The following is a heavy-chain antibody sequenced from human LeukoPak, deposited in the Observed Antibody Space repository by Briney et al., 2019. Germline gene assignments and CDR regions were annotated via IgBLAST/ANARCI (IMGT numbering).Heavy chain of an antibody. CDR1: GGSISSSSYY. CDR2: MYYGGST. V-gene: IGHV4-39*01. J-gene: IGHJ4*02. CDR3: ASFAPYYFDY. Sequence: PSETLSVTSTVPGGSISSSSYYWGWIRQPPGKWLGWIGSMYYGGSTYYNPSLKSRVTISVDTSKNQFSLKLSSVTAADTAVYYCASFAPYYFDYWGQGTLVTVSS.